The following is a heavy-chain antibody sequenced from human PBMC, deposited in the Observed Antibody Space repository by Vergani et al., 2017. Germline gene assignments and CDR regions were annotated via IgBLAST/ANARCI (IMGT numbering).Heavy chain of an antibody. V-gene: IGHV1-24*01. CDR1: GYTLTELS. CDR2: FDPEDGET. J-gene: IGHJ6*02. D-gene: IGHD6-19*01. CDR3: AILPGSYSSGWLSLSYYGMDV. Sequence: QVQLVQSGAEVKKPGASVKVSCTVSGYTLTELSMHWVRQAPGKGLEWMGGFDPEDGETIYAQKFQGRVTMTEDTSTDTAYMELSSLRSEDTAVYYCAILPGSYSSGWLSLSYYGMDVWGQGTTVTVSS.